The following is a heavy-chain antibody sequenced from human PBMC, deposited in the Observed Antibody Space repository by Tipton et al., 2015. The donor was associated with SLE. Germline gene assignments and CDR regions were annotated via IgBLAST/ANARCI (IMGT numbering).Heavy chain of an antibody. V-gene: IGHV3-33*08. D-gene: IGHD1-1*01. Sequence: SLRLSCAASGFTFSSYGMHWVRQAPGKGLEWVAVIWYDGSNKYYADSVKGRFTISRDNSKNTLYLQMNSLRAEDTAVYYCARDHNDPPFFDYWGQGTLVTVPS. CDR3: ARDHNDPPFFDY. CDR2: IWYDGSNK. J-gene: IGHJ4*02. CDR1: GFTFSSYG.